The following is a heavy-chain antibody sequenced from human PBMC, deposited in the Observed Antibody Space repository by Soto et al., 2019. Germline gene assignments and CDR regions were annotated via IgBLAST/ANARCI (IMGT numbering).Heavy chain of an antibody. D-gene: IGHD1-26*01. CDR1: GDTLSSYP. V-gene: IGHV1-69*02. J-gene: IGHJ5*02. Sequence: QVQLVQSGVEVKMPGSSVKVSSKASGDTLSSYPISWVRQAPGQGLEWMGRIIPIVDIVHYAQKFQGRVSITADKSTSTAYMELSSLRSEDTAVYYCASDPPVGSWGQGTLVTVSS. CDR2: IIPIVDIV. CDR3: ASDPPVGS.